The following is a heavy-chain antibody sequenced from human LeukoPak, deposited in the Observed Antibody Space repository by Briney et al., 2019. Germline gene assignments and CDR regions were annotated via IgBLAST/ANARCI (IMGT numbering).Heavy chain of an antibody. CDR2: IYYSGST. V-gene: IGHV4-59*01. J-gene: IGHJ4*02. Sequence: SETLSLTCTVSGGSISSYYWSWIRQPPGKGLEWIGYIYYSGSTNYNPSLKSRVTISLDTSKNQFSLKLSSVTAADTAGYYCARGPNSEYFDYWGQGTLVTVSS. CDR3: ARGPNSEYFDY. D-gene: IGHD3-10*01. CDR1: GGSISSYY.